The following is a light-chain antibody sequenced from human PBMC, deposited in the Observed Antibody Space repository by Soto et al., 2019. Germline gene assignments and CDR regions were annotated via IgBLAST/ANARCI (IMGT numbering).Light chain of an antibody. CDR2: GAS. V-gene: IGKV3-20*01. J-gene: IGKJ1*01. CDR3: QQYGSSPTT. CDR1: RGVSANY. Sequence: NLLTHSPGTLSLSPGEGATLSSRASRGVSANYLAWYQQKNGQAPTLLIYGASIRAAGIPDRFSGSGYGTDFTLTIRRLETDDFAVYHCQQYGSSPTTFAQGTKVDIK.